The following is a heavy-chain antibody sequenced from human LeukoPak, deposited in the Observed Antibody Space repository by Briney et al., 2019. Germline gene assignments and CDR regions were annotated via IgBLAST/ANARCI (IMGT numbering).Heavy chain of an antibody. J-gene: IGHJ4*02. Sequence: PGGSLRLSCAASGFTFSSYGMHWVRQAPGKGLEWVAVISYDGSNKYYADSVKGRFTISRDNSKNTLYLQMNSLRAEDTAVYYCAKDSPGYSSFDYWGQGTLVTVSS. CDR1: GFTFSSYG. CDR2: ISYDGSNK. CDR3: AKDSPGYSSFDY. D-gene: IGHD6-19*01. V-gene: IGHV3-30*18.